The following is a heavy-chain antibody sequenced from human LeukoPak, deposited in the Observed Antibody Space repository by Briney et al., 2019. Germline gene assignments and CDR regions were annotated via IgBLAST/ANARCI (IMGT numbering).Heavy chain of an antibody. CDR2: ISSGSNYI. V-gene: IGHV3-21*01. D-gene: IGHD1-26*01. J-gene: IGHJ4*02. Sequence: GGSLRLSCAASGFTFRSYRMNWVRQAPGKGLEWVSTISSGSNYIYYADSMKGRFTISRDNAKDSLYLQMNSLRAEDTAVYFCARTIVGEYYDNWGQGTLVTVSS. CDR1: GFTFRSYR. CDR3: ARTIVGEYYDN.